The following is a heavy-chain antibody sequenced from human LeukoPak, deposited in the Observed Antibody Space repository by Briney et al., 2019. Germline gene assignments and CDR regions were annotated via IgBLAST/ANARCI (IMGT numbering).Heavy chain of an antibody. J-gene: IGHJ6*03. V-gene: IGHV4-59*01. CDR1: GDSISNFY. D-gene: IGHD1-1*01. CDR3: ARVSWFPGTSYYYMDV. Sequence: SETLSLTCSVSGDSISNFYWSWIRQPPGKGLEWIGYIDYSGSTSYNPSLKSRVTISIDTSKNQFSLKLSSVTAADTAVYYCARVSWFPGTSYYYMDVWGKGTTVTVSS. CDR2: IDYSGST.